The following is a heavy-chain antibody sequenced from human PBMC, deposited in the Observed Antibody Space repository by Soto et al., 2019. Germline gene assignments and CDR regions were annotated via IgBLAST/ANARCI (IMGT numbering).Heavy chain of an antibody. J-gene: IGHJ4*02. CDR1: GGTFCSYA. CDR2: IIAIFGTA. Sequence: VQLVQSGAEVKKPGSSVTVSCKASGGTFCSYAVSWVRQAPGQGLEWMGGIIAIFGTANYAQKFQGRVTITAYQSTSTGYMELGSLRSKYTPVYCCAEAWDGYKIVGYFEYWGRATPVTVSS. D-gene: IGHD2-21*01. V-gene: IGHV1-69*01. CDR3: AEAWDGYKIVGYFEY.